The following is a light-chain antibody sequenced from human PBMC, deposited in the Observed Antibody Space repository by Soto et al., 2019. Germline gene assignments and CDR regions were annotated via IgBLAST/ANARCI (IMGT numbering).Light chain of an antibody. Sequence: QSALTQPRSVSGSPGQSVTISCTGTSSDVGGYKFVSWYQQHPGKAPKLMIYDVTKRPSGVPDRFSGSKSGNTASLTISGLQAEDEADYYCCSYADSYVVFGGGTQLTVL. V-gene: IGLV2-11*01. CDR2: DVT. J-gene: IGLJ2*01. CDR1: SSDVGGYKF. CDR3: CSYADSYVV.